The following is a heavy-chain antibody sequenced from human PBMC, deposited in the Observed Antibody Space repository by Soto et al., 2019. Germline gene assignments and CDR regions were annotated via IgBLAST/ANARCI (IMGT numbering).Heavy chain of an antibody. J-gene: IGHJ4*02. Sequence: ASAKAPSKASGDSLTSYYMHSLRQAPGQGLEWMGIINPSGGSTSYAQKFQGRVTITRDTSASTAYMELSSLRSEDTAVYYCARSIVVVTALDYWGQGTLVTVS. D-gene: IGHD2-21*02. CDR1: GDSLTSYY. CDR3: ARSIVVVTALDY. CDR2: INPSGGST. V-gene: IGHV1-46*01.